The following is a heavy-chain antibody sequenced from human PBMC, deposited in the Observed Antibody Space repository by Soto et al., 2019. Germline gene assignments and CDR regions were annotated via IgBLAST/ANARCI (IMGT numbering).Heavy chain of an antibody. CDR2: ISGSGGST. CDR1: GFTFSSYA. V-gene: IGHV3-23*01. CDR3: AKATLRTCSGSRCYPFDS. D-gene: IGHD2-15*01. Sequence: PGGSLRLSCAASGFTFSSYAMSWVRQAPGKGLEWVSAISGSGGSTYYADSVKGRFTISRDNSKNTLYLQMNSLRAEDTAVYYSAKATLRTCSGSRCYPFDSWGPGTLVTAPQ. J-gene: IGHJ4*02.